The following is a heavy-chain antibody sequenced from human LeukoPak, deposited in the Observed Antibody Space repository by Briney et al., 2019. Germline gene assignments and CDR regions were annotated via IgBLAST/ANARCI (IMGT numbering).Heavy chain of an antibody. D-gene: IGHD2-15*01. CDR1: GGSFSGYC. CDR3: ARDRYCSGGSCTHDAFDI. CDR2: INHSGST. J-gene: IGHJ3*02. Sequence: PSETLSLTCAVYGGSFSGYCWSWSRQPPGKELEWIGEINHSGSTNYNPSLKSRVTISVDTSKNQFSLKLSSVTAADTAVYYCARDRYCSGGSCTHDAFDIWGQGTMVTVSS. V-gene: IGHV4-34*01.